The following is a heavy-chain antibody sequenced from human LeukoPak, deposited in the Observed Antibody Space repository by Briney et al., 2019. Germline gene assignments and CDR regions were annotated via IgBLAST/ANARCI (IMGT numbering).Heavy chain of an antibody. J-gene: IGHJ5*02. CDR2: INHSGST. CDR3: ARQAGVAVAGTGYWFDP. V-gene: IGHV4-34*01. CDR1: GGSFSGYY. D-gene: IGHD6-19*01. Sequence: PSETLSLTCAVYGGSFSGYYWSWIRQPPGKGLEWIGEINHSGSTNYNPSLKSRVTISVDTSKNQFSLKLSSVTAADTAVYYCARQAGVAVAGTGYWFDPWGQGTLVTVSS.